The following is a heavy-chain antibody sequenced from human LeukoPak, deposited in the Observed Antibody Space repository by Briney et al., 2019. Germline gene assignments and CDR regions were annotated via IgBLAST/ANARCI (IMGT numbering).Heavy chain of an antibody. CDR3: ARDQSGYSSIFDY. J-gene: IGHJ4*02. CDR1: GFTFTSSA. Sequence: SVKVSCKASGFTFTSSAMQWVRQARGQRLEWIGWIVVGSGNTNYAQKFQERVTITRDMSTSTAYMELSSLRSEDTAVYYCARDQSGYSSIFDYWGQGTLVTVSS. D-gene: IGHD3-3*01. CDR2: IVVGSGNT. V-gene: IGHV1-58*02.